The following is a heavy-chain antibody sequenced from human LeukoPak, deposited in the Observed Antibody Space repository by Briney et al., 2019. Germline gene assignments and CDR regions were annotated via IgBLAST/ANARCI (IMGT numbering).Heavy chain of an antibody. J-gene: IGHJ6*02. CDR3: TKSADYWYYGMDV. CDR2: ISANGGSS. V-gene: IGHV3-23*01. CDR1: GFTFSSYS. D-gene: IGHD2-8*02. Sequence: GGSLRLSCAASGFTFSSYSMNWVRQAPGKGLEWVSGISANGGSSTYADSVRGRFTSSRDNSRNTLYLQMSSLRVDDTATYYCTKSADYWYYGMDVWGQGTTVTVSS.